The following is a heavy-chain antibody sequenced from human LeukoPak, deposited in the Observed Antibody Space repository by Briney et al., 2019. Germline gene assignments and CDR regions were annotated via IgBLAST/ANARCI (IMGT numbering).Heavy chain of an antibody. CDR3: ARDQKSHYDFWSGFFDY. CDR1: GFTFSSYA. Sequence: GGSLRLSCAASGFTFSSYAMHWVRQAPGKGLEWVAVISYDGSNKYYADSVKGRFTISRDNSKNTLYLQMNSPRAEDTAVYYCARDQKSHYDFWSGFFDYWGQGTLVTVSS. CDR2: ISYDGSNK. J-gene: IGHJ4*02. D-gene: IGHD3-3*01. V-gene: IGHV3-30-3*01.